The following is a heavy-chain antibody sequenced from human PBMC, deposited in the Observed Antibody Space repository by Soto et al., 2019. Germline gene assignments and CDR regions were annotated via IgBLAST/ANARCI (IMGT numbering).Heavy chain of an antibody. Sequence: EVQLLESGGGLVQPGGSLRLSCAASGFTFSSYAMSWVRQAPGKGLEWVSGMSGSYTYYADSVKGRFTISRDNSKNTLSLLMNSLRAEDTAVYYCANRDTSMINRYYYGMDVWGQGTTVTVSS. V-gene: IGHV3-23*01. CDR1: GFTFSSYA. CDR2: MSGSYT. J-gene: IGHJ6*02. CDR3: ANRDTSMINRYYYGMDV. D-gene: IGHD5-18*01.